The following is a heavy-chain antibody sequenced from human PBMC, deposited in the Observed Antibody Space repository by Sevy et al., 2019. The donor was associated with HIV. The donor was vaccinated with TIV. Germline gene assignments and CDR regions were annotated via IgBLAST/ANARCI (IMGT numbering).Heavy chain of an antibody. Sequence: GGSLRLSCAASGFNFSSYDMHWVRQAPGKGLEWVANIKQDGSVKHHVDSVRGRFTISRDNAKNSLYLQMNRLRVEDTAVYYCARGTYYYDSSGYYHDVFDVWGQGTMVTVSS. CDR3: ARGTYYYDSSGYYHDVFDV. V-gene: IGHV3-7*03. J-gene: IGHJ3*01. CDR1: GFNFSSYD. CDR2: IKQDGSVK. D-gene: IGHD3-22*01.